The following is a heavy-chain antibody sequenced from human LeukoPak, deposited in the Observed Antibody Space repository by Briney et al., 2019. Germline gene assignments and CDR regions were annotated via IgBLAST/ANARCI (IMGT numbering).Heavy chain of an antibody. CDR2: IYYSGST. V-gene: IGHV4-59*01. D-gene: IGHD5-18*01. Sequence: SETLSLTCTVSGGSISSYYWSWIRQPPGKGLEWIGYIYYSGSTNYNPSLKSRVTISVDTSKNQFSLKLSSVTTADTAVYYCARGAAMRGSRFDPWGQGTLVTVSS. CDR1: GGSISSYY. J-gene: IGHJ5*02. CDR3: ARGAAMRGSRFDP.